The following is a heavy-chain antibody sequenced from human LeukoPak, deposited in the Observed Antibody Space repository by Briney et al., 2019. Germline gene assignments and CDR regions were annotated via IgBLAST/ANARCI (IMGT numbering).Heavy chain of an antibody. CDR2: ISWNSGSI. CDR1: GFIFRNYA. J-gene: IGHJ4*02. Sequence: ALRLSCAGSGFIFRNYAVPWVRQPRGKGLEWVSGISWNSGSIDYADSVKGRFTISRDKFKNTLYLQMNTLRAEDTAVYYCARGLAHFDYWGQGTLVTVSS. D-gene: IGHD6-19*01. CDR3: ARGLAHFDY. V-gene: IGHV3-9*01.